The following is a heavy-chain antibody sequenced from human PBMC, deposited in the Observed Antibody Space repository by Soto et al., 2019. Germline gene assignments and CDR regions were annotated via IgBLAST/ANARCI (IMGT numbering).Heavy chain of an antibody. CDR3: ARHPNRYFDY. V-gene: IGHV5-51*01. Sequence: LGESLKISCKGSGYSFTSYWIGWVRQMPGKGLEWMGIIYPCDSDIRYSPSFQGQVTISADKSINTAYLQWSSLKASDTAMYYCARHPNRYFDYWGQGTLVTVSS. J-gene: IGHJ4*02. CDR2: IYPCDSDI. CDR1: GYSFTSYW.